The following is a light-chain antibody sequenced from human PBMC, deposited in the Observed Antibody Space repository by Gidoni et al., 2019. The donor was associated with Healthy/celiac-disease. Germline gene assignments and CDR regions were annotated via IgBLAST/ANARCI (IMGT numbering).Light chain of an antibody. CDR2: GAS. J-gene: IGKJ5*01. CDR1: QSVSISY. Sequence: IVLTQSPGTLSLSPGERATLSCRASQSVSISYLACYQQKPGQALRLLIYGASSRATCIPDRFSGSGSGTDFTLTISRLEPEDFAVYYCQQYGSSPRITFGQGTRLEIK. CDR3: QQYGSSPRIT. V-gene: IGKV3-20*01.